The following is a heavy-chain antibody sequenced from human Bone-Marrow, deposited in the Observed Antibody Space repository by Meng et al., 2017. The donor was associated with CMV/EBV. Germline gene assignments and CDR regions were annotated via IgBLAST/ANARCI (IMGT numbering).Heavy chain of an antibody. CDR1: GFTFSSYA. J-gene: IGHJ4*02. Sequence: GESLKISCAASGFTFSSYAMSWVRQAPGKGLEWVSSISSSSSYIYYADSVKGRFTISRDNAKNSLYLQMNSLRAEDTAVYYCARPYRIAAAGFDYWGQGTLVTVSS. D-gene: IGHD6-13*01. CDR2: ISSSSSYI. V-gene: IGHV3-21*01. CDR3: ARPYRIAAAGFDY.